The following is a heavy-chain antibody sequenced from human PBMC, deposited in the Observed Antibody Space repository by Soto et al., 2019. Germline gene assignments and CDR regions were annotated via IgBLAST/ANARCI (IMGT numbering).Heavy chain of an antibody. J-gene: IGHJ4*02. CDR2: IYHSGNT. V-gene: IGHV4-4*02. CDR1: GGSISSSNW. D-gene: IGHD3-10*01. Sequence: QVQLQESGPGLVKPSGTLSLTCAVSGGSISSSNWWSWVRQPPGKGLEWIGEIYHSGNTNYNPSLKSRVTMAVYKSRTQFSLKLSSVTAADTAVYYCARGWGEARVDYWGQGALVTVSS. CDR3: ARGWGEARVDY.